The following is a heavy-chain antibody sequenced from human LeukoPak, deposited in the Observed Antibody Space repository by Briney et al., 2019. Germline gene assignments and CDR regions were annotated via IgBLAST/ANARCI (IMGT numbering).Heavy chain of an antibody. V-gene: IGHV4-61*01. D-gene: IGHD6-19*01. J-gene: IGHJ5*02. CDR3: ARGTPLYSSAWYVNWFDP. CDR2: IYYSGTT. Sequence: SETLSLTCTVSGGSISSNSHYWSWLRQPPGTGLEYIGYIYYSGTTKYNPSPKSRVTISIDTSKNQFSLTLISVTAADTAVYYCARGTPLYSSAWYVNWFDPWGQGTLVTVSS. CDR1: GGSISSNSHY.